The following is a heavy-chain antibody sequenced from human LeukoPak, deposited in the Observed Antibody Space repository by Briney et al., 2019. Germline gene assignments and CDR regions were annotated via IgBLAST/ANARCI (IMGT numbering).Heavy chain of an antibody. Sequence: ASVKVSCKASGGTFSSYAISWVRQAPGQGLEWMGGSIPIFGTANYAQKFQGRVTMTADDSTSTAYMELSSLRSEDTAVYYCVRIVGYYDRSGYYEEPPHYGMDVWGQGTTVTVSS. CDR3: VRIVGYYDRSGYYEEPPHYGMDV. V-gene: IGHV1-69*13. J-gene: IGHJ6*02. CDR1: GGTFSSYA. D-gene: IGHD3-22*01. CDR2: SIPIFGTA.